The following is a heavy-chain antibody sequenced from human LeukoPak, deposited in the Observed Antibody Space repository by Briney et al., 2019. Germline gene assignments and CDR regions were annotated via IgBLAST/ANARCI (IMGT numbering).Heavy chain of an antibody. D-gene: IGHD6-13*01. V-gene: IGHV3-30-3*01. CDR3: AREGKTYSSSWLSFDY. Sequence: QPGGSLRVSCAASGFTFTDYAMSWVRQAPGKGLEWVAVISYDGSNKYYADSVKGRYTISRDNSENTLYLQMNSLRAEDTAVYYCAREGKTYSSSWLSFDYWGQGTLVTVSS. J-gene: IGHJ4*02. CDR2: ISYDGSNK. CDR1: GFTFTDYA.